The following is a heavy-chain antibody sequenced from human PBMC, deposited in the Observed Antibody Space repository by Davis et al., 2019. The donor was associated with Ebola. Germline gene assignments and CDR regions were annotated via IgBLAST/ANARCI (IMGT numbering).Heavy chain of an antibody. D-gene: IGHD5-18*01. Sequence: GGSLRLSCAASGFTFSSYAMSWVRQAPGKGLEWVSAISGSGGSTYYADSVKGRFTISRDNSKNTLYLQMNSLRAEDTAVYYCAKTSYGPIYYYYGMDVWGKGTTVTVSS. CDR2: ISGSGGST. CDR3: AKTSYGPIYYYYGMDV. J-gene: IGHJ6*04. CDR1: GFTFSSYA. V-gene: IGHV3-23*01.